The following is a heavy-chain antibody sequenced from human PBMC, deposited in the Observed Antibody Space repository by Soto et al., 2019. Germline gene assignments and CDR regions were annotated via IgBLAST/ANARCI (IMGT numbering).Heavy chain of an antibody. CDR1: GFTFSSYS. D-gene: IGHD3-16*01. V-gene: IGHV3-48*02. Sequence: EVQLLESGGGVVQPGGSLRLSCVASGFTFSSYSMNWVRQAPGKGLEFVSYITSSSGTIFYADSVKGRFTISRDNAQNSLFLQMNSLRDEDTAVYYCARVGLGYYSMDVWGQGTTVTVSS. CDR3: ARVGLGYYSMDV. J-gene: IGHJ6*02. CDR2: ITSSSGTI.